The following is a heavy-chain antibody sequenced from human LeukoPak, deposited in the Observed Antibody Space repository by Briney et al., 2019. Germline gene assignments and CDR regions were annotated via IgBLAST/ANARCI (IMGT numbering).Heavy chain of an antibody. V-gene: IGHV1-18*01. CDR3: ARDRYYDSSGYPVGPHAFDI. J-gene: IGHJ3*02. CDR1: GYTFTSYG. D-gene: IGHD3-22*01. CDR2: ISAYNGNT. Sequence: GASVEVSCKASGYTFTSYGISWVRQAPGQGLEWMGWISAYNGNTNYAQKLQGRVTMTTDTSTSTAYMELRSLRSDDTAVYYCARDRYYDSSGYPVGPHAFDIWGQGTMVTVSS.